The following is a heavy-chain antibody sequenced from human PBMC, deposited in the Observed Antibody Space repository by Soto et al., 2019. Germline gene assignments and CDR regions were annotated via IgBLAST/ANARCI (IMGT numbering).Heavy chain of an antibody. CDR3: ARETDYAYFAP. D-gene: IGHD4-17*01. J-gene: IGHJ5*01. CDR2: IYHSGTT. Sequence: QVQLQESGPGLVKPSETLALTCTVSGGSISSDCWSWIRQPPGKGLEWIGHIYHSGTTNYNPSLKSRVTISIDTSMRQFSLMLTSVTAADTAVYFCARETDYAYFAPWDQGTLVTVSS. V-gene: IGHV4-59*01. CDR1: GGSISSDC.